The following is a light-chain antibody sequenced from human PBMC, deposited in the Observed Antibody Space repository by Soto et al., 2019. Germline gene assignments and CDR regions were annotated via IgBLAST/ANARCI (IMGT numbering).Light chain of an antibody. V-gene: IGLV1-40*01. CDR1: SSNIGAGYD. CDR3: QTYDTGVSGSI. Sequence: QSVLTQPPSVSGAPGQRVALSCAGTSSNIGAGYDVHWYQHLPGTAPKLLIFGNINRPAGVPDRFSGSKSGTSASLAISGLQAADEGYYYCQTYDTGVSGSIFGGVTKVTVL. CDR2: GNI. J-gene: IGLJ2*01.